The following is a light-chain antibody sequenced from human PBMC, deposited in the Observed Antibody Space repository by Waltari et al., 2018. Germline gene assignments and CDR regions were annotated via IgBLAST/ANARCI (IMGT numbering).Light chain of an antibody. Sequence: DIQMTQSPSTLSASVGDSVTITCRASQSISSWLAWYQQKPGKAPKLLSYKASSLESGVPSSFSGSGSGTEFTLTISSLQPDDFATYYCQQYNSYPTFGQGTKVEIK. J-gene: IGKJ1*01. CDR2: KAS. CDR3: QQYNSYPT. V-gene: IGKV1-5*03. CDR1: QSISSW.